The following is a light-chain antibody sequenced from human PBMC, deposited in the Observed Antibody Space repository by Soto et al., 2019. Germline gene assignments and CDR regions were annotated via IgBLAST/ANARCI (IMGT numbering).Light chain of an antibody. CDR2: AAS. CDR3: LQRNRYHRT. CDR1: QAITND. V-gene: IGKV1-17*01. J-gene: IGKJ1*01. Sequence: DIQMTQSPSSLSPSVGDRVTITCRASQAITNDLSWYQQKPGEPPKRLIYAASTLHSGVPSRFSGSGSGTEFPVTISRHQPEDFATYLCLQRNRYHRTSGQGIKVEIK.